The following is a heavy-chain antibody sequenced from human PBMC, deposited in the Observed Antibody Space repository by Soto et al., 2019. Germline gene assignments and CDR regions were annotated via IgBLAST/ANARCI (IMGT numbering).Heavy chain of an antibody. D-gene: IGHD1-1*01. CDR2: ISGSGGGT. CDR3: AKFGMATTKRSPPYYIDY. CDR1: GFTFSSYA. J-gene: IGHJ4*02. V-gene: IGHV3-23*01. Sequence: LRLSCAASGFTFSSYAMSWVRQAPGKGLEWVSSISGSGGGTYYADSVKGRFTFSRDNSKNTLYLQMNSLRAEDTAVYYCAKFGMATTKRSPPYYIDYWGQGALVTVSS.